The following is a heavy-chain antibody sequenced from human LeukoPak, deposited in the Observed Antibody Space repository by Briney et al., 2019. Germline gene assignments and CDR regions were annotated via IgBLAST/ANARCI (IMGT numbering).Heavy chain of an antibody. CDR2: SYYRSKWYN. CDR3: ARELYSSGHIPFDY. CDR1: GDSVSSNSAA. J-gene: IGHJ4*02. Sequence: QTLSLTCAISGDSVSSNSAAWNWTRQSLSRGLEWLGRSYYRSKWYNEYAVSVKSRITINPYTSKNQFSLQLNSVTPEDTAVYYCARELYSSGHIPFDYWGQGTLVTVSS. D-gene: IGHD6-19*01. V-gene: IGHV6-1*01.